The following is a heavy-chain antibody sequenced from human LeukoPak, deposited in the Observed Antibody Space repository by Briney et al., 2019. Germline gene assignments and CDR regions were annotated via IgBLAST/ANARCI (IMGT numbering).Heavy chain of an antibody. CDR3: ARDLVSSGSSGYFDAFDI. CDR1: GFTFTSYD. CDR2: MNPNNGNT. Sequence: ASVKVSCKASGFTFTSYDINWVRQATGQGLEWMGWMNPNNGNTGYAQKFQGRVTITADESTSTAYMELSSLRSEDTAVYYCARDLVSSGSSGYFDAFDIWGQGTMVTVSS. D-gene: IGHD3-22*01. V-gene: IGHV1-8*01. J-gene: IGHJ3*02.